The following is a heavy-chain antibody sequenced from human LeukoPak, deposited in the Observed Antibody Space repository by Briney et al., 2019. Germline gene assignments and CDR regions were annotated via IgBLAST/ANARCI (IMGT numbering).Heavy chain of an antibody. V-gene: IGHV4-59*01. CDR3: ARGFDSKSAYFDY. Sequence: SETLSLTCTVSGGSISIYYWNWIRQPPGKGLEWIGYISYSGSTNYNPSLKSRVTISLDTSKNQFSLNLRSVTAADTAVYYCARGFDSKSAYFDYWGQGTLVTVSS. CDR1: GGSISIYY. D-gene: IGHD5-12*01. CDR2: ISYSGST. J-gene: IGHJ4*02.